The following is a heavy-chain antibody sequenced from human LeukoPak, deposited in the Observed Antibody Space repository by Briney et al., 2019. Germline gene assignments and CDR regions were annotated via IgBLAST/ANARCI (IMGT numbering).Heavy chain of an antibody. J-gene: IGHJ4*02. CDR3: ARPKGVAVAGFDY. CDR2: ISYDGSNK. V-gene: IGHV3-30*03. CDR1: GFTFSRHG. Sequence: GGSLRLSCVASGFTFSRHGMNWVRQAPGKGLEWVAVISYDGSNKYYADSVKGRFTISRDNSKNTLYLQMNSLRAEDAAVYYCARPKGVAVAGFDYWGQGTLVTVSS. D-gene: IGHD6-19*01.